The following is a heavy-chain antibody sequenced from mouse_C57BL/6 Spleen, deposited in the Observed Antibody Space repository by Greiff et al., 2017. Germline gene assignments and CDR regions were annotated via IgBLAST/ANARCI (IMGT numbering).Heavy chain of an antibody. J-gene: IGHJ4*01. Sequence: QVQLQQPGAELVKPGASVKMSCKASGYTFTSYWITWVKQRPGQGLEWIGDIYPGSGSTNYNEKVKSKATLTGDTSSSTAYMQLSSLTSEDSAVYYCARRYYRYAMDYWGQGTSVTVSS. V-gene: IGHV1-55*01. CDR2: IYPGSGST. CDR1: GYTFTSYW. D-gene: IGHD2-14*01. CDR3: ARRYYRYAMDY.